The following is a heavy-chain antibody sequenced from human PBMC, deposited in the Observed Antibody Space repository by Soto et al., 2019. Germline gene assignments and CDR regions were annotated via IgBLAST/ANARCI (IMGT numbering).Heavy chain of an antibody. D-gene: IGHD3-22*01. CDR2: IIPIFGTA. CDR3: ARGAVENYYDSSGYYHY. J-gene: IGHJ4*02. V-gene: IGHV1-69*06. Sequence: GASVKVSCKASGGTFSSYAISWVRQAPGQGLEWMGGIIPIFGTANYAQKFQGRVTITADKSTSTAYMELSSLRSEDTAVYYCARGAVENYYDSSGYYHYWGQGTLVTVSS. CDR1: GGTFSSYA.